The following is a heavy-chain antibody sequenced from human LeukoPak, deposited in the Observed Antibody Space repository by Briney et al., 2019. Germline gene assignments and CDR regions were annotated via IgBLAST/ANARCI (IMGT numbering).Heavy chain of an antibody. Sequence: GGSLRLSCAASGFTVSSNYMSWVRQAPGKGLEWVSVLYSGGSTYYADSVKGRFTISRDNSKNTLYLQMNSLRAEDTAVYYCAKSLSDYYDSSGSNYWGQGTLVTVSS. D-gene: IGHD3-22*01. V-gene: IGHV3-53*01. J-gene: IGHJ4*02. CDR3: AKSLSDYYDSSGSNY. CDR2: LYSGGST. CDR1: GFTVSSNY.